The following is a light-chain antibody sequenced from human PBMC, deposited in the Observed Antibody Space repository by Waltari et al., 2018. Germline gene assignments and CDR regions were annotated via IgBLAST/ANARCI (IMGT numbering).Light chain of an antibody. CDR3: SSYAGSSKGV. CDR2: AVS. CDR1: SSAVGNYKR. Sequence: QSALTQPASVSGSPGQSITISCTGTSSAVGNYKRVSWYQQHPGKAPKLMIYAVSKRPSGVSDRFSGSKSGDMASLTISGRQPEDEAEYFCSSYAGSSKGVFGGGTKVTVL. J-gene: IGLJ2*01. V-gene: IGLV2-23*02.